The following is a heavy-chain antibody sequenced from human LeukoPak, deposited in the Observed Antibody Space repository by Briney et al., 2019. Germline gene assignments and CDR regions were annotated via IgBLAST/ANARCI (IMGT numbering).Heavy chain of an antibody. V-gene: IGHV3-53*01. J-gene: IGHJ4*02. D-gene: IGHD4-17*01. CDR1: GLAVSDNY. Sequence: PGGSLRLSCTLSGLAVSDNYLSWVRQAPGKRLERVSVIFPNGNTYSADFVEGRFSISRDKSTNTLFLDMSRVGTDDTAVYFCARANPVYGDFDYWGQGTLVSVSS. CDR3: ARANPVYGDFDY. CDR2: IFPNGNT.